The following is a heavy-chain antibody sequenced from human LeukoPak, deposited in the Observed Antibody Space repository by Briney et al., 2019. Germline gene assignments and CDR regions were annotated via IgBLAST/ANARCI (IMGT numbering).Heavy chain of an antibody. Sequence: QPGGSLRLSCAASGFTFSSYDMHWVRQATGKGLEWVSAIGTAGDTYYPGSVKGRFTISRENAKNSLYLQMNSLRAGDTAVYYCARALGGDNYYFDYWGQGTLVTVSS. D-gene: IGHD2-21*01. J-gene: IGHJ4*02. CDR3: ARALGGDNYYFDY. CDR2: IGTAGDT. V-gene: IGHV3-13*01. CDR1: GFTFSSYD.